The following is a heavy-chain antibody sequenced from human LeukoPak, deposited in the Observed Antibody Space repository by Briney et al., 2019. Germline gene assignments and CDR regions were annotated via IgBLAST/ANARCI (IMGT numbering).Heavy chain of an antibody. Sequence: GGSLRLSCATSGFSFSSFWMSWVRQAPGKGLEWVANIKKDGSEKYYVDSVKGRFTISRDNVKNSLYLQMNSLRAEDTGVYYCARECGTATHNWLDPWGQGTLVTVSS. CDR2: IKKDGSEK. CDR1: GFSFSSFW. CDR3: ARECGTATHNWLDP. J-gene: IGHJ5*02. V-gene: IGHV3-7*03. D-gene: IGHD2-21*02.